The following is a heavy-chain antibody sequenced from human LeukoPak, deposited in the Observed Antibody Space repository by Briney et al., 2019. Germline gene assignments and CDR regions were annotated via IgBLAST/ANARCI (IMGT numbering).Heavy chain of an antibody. V-gene: IGHV1-8*02. Sequence: ASVKVSCKASGGTFSSYAISWVRQATGQGLEWMGWMNPNSGNTGYAQKFQGRVTMTRNTSISTAYMELSSLRSEDTAVYYCARGMVVTAIRIPYYYYYMDVWGKGTTVTVSS. CDR2: MNPNSGNT. D-gene: IGHD2-21*02. CDR3: ARGMVVTAIRIPYYYYYMDV. CDR1: GGTFSSYA. J-gene: IGHJ6*03.